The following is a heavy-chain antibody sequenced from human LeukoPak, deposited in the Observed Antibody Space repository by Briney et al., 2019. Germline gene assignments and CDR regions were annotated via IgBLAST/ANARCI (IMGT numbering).Heavy chain of an antibody. V-gene: IGHV4-39*01. CDR2: IYYSGST. J-gene: IGHJ5*02. D-gene: IGHD4-17*01. Sequence: SETLSLXCTVSGGSIRSSNYYWGWIRQPPGKGLEWIGSIYYSGSTYYNPSLKSRVTISVDTSKNHFSLKVSSVTAADTAVYYCGRHDYGDCLSWFDPWGQGTLVTVSS. CDR3: GRHDYGDCLSWFDP. CDR1: GGSIRSSNYY.